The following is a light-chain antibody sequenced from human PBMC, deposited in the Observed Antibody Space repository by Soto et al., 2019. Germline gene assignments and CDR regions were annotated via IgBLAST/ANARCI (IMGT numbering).Light chain of an antibody. J-gene: IGLJ2*01. CDR2: DVS. CDR1: SSDVGGYNY. CDR3: SSYTSTSTLGL. Sequence: QSALTQPASVSGSPGQSITISCTGTSSDVGGYNYVSWYQQHPGKAPKLMIYDVSNRPSGVSNCFSGSKSGNTASLTISGLQAEDEADYYCSSYTSTSTLGLFGGGTKVTVL. V-gene: IGLV2-14*03.